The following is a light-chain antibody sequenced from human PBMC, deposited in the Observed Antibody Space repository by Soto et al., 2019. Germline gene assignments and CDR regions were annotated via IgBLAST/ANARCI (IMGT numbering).Light chain of an antibody. CDR2: AAS. V-gene: IGKV1-39*01. Sequence: DIQMTQSPSSLSASVGDRVTITCRASQTISSYLNWYQQKPGKAPKLLIFAASSLQSGVPSRFSGSGSGTDFTFTIGSLQPEDFATYFCQQSFSTHLTCGGETKVDIK. CDR1: QTISSY. CDR3: QQSFSTHLT. J-gene: IGKJ4*02.